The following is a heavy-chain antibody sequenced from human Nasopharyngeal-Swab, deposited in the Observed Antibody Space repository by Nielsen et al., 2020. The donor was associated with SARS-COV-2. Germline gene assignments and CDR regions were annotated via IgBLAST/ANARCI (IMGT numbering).Heavy chain of an antibody. V-gene: IGHV3-48*04. CDR3: ARERGGGYGDY. CDR2: ITSGNSV. D-gene: IGHD5-12*01. J-gene: IGHJ4*02. Sequence: GESLKISWATSGFTFSPYTMTWVRQAPGKVLQWISYITSGNSVQYADSVRGRFTISRDNAKNSLYLQMNSLTAEDTAVYYCARERGGGYGDYWGQGTLVTVSS. CDR1: GFTFSPYT.